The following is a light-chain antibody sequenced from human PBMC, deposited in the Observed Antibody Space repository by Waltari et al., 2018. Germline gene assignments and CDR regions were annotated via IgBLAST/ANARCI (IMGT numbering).Light chain of an antibody. CDR2: EVT. V-gene: IGLV2-14*01. CDR3: SSYTSSSTFSVV. J-gene: IGLJ2*01. Sequence: QSALTQPASVSGSPGQSITISCTGTSSDVGGYNYVSWYQQYPGKAPKLIIYEVTNRPSGVSNRFSGSKSGNTASLTISGLQAEDEADYSCSSYTSSSTFSVVFGGGTKLTVL. CDR1: SSDVGGYNY.